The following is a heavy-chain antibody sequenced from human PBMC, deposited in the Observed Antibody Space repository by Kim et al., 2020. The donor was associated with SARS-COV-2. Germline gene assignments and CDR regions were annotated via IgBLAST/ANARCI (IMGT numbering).Heavy chain of an antibody. CDR1: GFTFSDYA. J-gene: IGHJ4*02. V-gene: IGHV3-9*01. Sequence: GGSLRLSCAASGFTFSDYAMRWVRQAPGKGLEWVSGISGNSGSIDYADSVKGRFTISRDNAKNSLYLQMNSLRAEDTAVYCCSKGYGSSGQYRKGFDYWGQGTLVTVSS. D-gene: IGHD6-13*01. CDR2: ISGNSGSI. CDR3: SKGYGSSGQYRKGFDY.